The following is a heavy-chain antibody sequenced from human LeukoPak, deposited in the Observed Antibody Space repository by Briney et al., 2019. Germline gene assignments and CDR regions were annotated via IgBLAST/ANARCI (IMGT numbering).Heavy chain of an antibody. Sequence: PSETLSLTCTVSGGSISSSSYYWGWIRQPPGKGLEWIGSIYYSGSTYYNPSLKSRVTISVDTSKNQFSLKLSSVTAADTAVYYCARAAGGTSDWFDPWGQGTLVTVSS. CDR1: GGSISSSSYY. D-gene: IGHD3-16*01. CDR3: ARAAGGTSDWFDP. CDR2: IYYSGST. J-gene: IGHJ5*02. V-gene: IGHV4-39*07.